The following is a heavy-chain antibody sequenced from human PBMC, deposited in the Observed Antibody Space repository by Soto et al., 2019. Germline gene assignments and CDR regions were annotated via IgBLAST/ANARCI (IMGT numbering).Heavy chain of an antibody. CDR2: IYHSGST. CDR3: ALGGYSYGSPYFDY. V-gene: IGHV4-38-2*01. CDR1: GYSISSGYY. J-gene: IGHJ4*02. Sequence: TLSLTCAVSGYSISSGYYWGWIRQPPGKGLEWIGSIYHSGSTYYNPSLKSRVTISVDTSKNQFSLKLSSVTAADTAVYYCALGGYSYGSPYFDYWGQGTLVTVSS. D-gene: IGHD5-18*01.